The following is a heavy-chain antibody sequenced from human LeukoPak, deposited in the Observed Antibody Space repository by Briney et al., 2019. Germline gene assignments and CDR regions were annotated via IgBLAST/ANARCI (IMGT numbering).Heavy chain of an antibody. Sequence: PGGSLRLSCAASGFTVSSYAMSWVRQAPGKGLEWVSAISGSGGSTYYADSVKGRFTISRDNSKNTLYLQMNSLRAEDTAVYYCAKEGVLRYFDWLPYFDYWGQGTLVTVSS. V-gene: IGHV3-23*01. CDR2: ISGSGGST. CDR1: GFTVSSYA. CDR3: AKEGVLRYFDWLPYFDY. D-gene: IGHD3-9*01. J-gene: IGHJ4*02.